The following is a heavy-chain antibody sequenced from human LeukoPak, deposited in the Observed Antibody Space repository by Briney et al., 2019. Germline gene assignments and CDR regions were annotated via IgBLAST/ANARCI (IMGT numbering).Heavy chain of an antibody. CDR2: IKSEKYGGTI. CDR3: SRGSNYGSGIPRGLDY. Sequence: PGRSLRLSCTASGFTFGDYVMTWVRQAPGKGLEWVGFIKSEKYGGTIAYAATVKGRFTISRDDSESIAYLQMNSLEIEDTAVYYCSRGSNYGSGIPRGLDYWGQGTLGTVSS. CDR1: GFTFGDYV. J-gene: IGHJ4*02. D-gene: IGHD3-10*01. V-gene: IGHV3-49*04.